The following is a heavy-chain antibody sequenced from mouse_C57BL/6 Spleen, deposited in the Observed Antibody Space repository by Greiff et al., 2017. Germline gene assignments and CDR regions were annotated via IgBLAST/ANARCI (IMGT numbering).Heavy chain of an antibody. Sequence: EVQRVESGGGLVKPGGSLKLSCAASGFTFSSYAMSWVRQTPEKRLEWVATISDGGSYTYYPDNVKGRFTISRDNAKNNLYLQMSHLKSEDTAMYYCARDGELGDFDYWGQGTTLTVSS. CDR3: ARDGELGDFDY. J-gene: IGHJ2*01. V-gene: IGHV5-4*01. D-gene: IGHD4-1*01. CDR2: ISDGGSYT. CDR1: GFTFSSYA.